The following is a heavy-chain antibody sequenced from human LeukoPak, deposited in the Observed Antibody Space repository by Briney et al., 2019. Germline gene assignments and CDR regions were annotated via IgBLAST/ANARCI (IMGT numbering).Heavy chain of an antibody. CDR2: INWNSGNI. CDR1: GFTFDDYA. Sequence: GGSLRLSCAASGFTFDDYAMHWVRQAPGKGLEWVSGINWNSGNIGYADSVKGRFTISRDNAKNSLYLQMNSLRAEDTALYYCAKDMVRGVIYAFDIWGQGTMVTVSS. V-gene: IGHV3-9*01. CDR3: AKDMVRGVIYAFDI. D-gene: IGHD3-10*01. J-gene: IGHJ3*02.